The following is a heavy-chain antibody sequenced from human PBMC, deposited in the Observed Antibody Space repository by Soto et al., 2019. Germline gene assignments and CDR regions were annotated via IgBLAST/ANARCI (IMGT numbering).Heavy chain of an antibody. V-gene: IGHV3-30*18. CDR2: MSYDGSNE. Sequence: QVQLVESGGGVVQPGRSLRLSCAASGFTFSHYAMHWVRQAPGKGLEWVALMSYDGSNEYYADSVKGRFTISRDNSKNTLYLKMNSLRAGQTAVYYCAKGVSHNFDYWGEGTLVTVA. D-gene: IGHD2-21*01. CDR3: AKGVSHNFDY. CDR1: GFTFSHYA. J-gene: IGHJ4*02.